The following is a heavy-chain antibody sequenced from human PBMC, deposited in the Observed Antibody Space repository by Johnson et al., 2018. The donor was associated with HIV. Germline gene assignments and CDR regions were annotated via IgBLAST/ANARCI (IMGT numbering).Heavy chain of an antibody. V-gene: IGHV3-30-3*01. Sequence: QVQLVESGGGLGKPGGSLRLSCAASGFTFSDYYMSWLRQAPGKGLEWVAVISYDGSNEFYADSVKGRFTISRDNSKNTLYLQMNSLRTEDTAVYYCARDRKYGVGATRDDAFDIWGQGTMVTVSS. J-gene: IGHJ3*02. CDR3: ARDRKYGVGATRDDAFDI. D-gene: IGHD1-26*01. CDR1: GFTFSDYY. CDR2: ISYDGSNE.